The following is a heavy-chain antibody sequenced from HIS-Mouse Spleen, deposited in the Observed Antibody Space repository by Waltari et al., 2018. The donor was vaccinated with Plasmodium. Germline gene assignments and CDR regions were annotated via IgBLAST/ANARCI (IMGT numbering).Heavy chain of an antibody. Sequence: QVQLVQSGAEVKKPGASVKVSCKASGYTFTGYYMHWVRQAPGQGLEWMGGINPNRGGTNYAQKFQGRVTMTRDTSSSTAYMELGRLRSDDTAVYYCARDNFAAGNFDYWGQGTLVTVSS. J-gene: IGHJ4*02. V-gene: IGHV1-2*02. CDR1: GYTFTGYY. D-gene: IGHD6-13*01. CDR3: ARDNFAAGNFDY. CDR2: INPNRGGT.